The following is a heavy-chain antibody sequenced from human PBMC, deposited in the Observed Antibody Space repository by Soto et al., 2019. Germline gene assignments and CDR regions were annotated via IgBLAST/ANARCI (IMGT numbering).Heavy chain of an antibody. CDR3: ASASYYCSRGSCVIGLGWFDP. CDR1: GYTFTSYA. D-gene: IGHD2-15*01. CDR2: INAGNGNT. V-gene: IGHV1-3*01. Sequence: QVQLVQSGAEVKKPGASVKVSCKASGYTFTSYAMHWVRQAPGQRLEWMGWINAGNGNTKYSQKFQGRVTITRDTSASTAYMELSSLRSEDTAVYYCASASYYCSRGSCVIGLGWFDPWGQGTLVTVSS. J-gene: IGHJ5*02.